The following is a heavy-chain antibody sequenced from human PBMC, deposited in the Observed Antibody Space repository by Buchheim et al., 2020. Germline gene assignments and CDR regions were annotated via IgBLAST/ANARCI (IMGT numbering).Heavy chain of an antibody. V-gene: IGHV1-8*01. D-gene: IGHD3-10*01. CDR2: MNPNSGNT. Sequence: QVQLVQSGAEVKKPGASVKVSCEASGYTFTSYDINWVRQATGQGLEWMGWMNPNSGNTGYAQKFQGRVTMTRNTSISTAYMELSSLRSEDTAVYYCARGLSLRSGSYQKVYYMDVWGKGTT. J-gene: IGHJ6*03. CDR1: GYTFTSYD. CDR3: ARGLSLRSGSYQKVYYMDV.